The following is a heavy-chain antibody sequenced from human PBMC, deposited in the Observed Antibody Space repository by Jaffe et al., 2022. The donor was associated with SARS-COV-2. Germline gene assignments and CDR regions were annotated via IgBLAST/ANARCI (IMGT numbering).Heavy chain of an antibody. Sequence: EVQLVESGGGLVKPGGSLRLSCAASGFTFSSYSMNWVRQAPGKGLEWVSSISSSSSYIYYADSVKGRFTISRDNAKNSLYLQMNSLRAEDTAVYYCARLLTYYYDSSADRSADGMDVWGQGTTVTVSS. J-gene: IGHJ6*02. CDR1: GFTFSSYS. V-gene: IGHV3-21*01. D-gene: IGHD3-22*01. CDR2: ISSSSSYI. CDR3: ARLLTYYYDSSADRSADGMDV.